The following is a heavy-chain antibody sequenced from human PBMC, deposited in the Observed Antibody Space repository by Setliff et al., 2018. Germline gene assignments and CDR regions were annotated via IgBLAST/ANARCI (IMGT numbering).Heavy chain of an antibody. D-gene: IGHD3-3*01. CDR2: INPSGGLT. CDR3: ARDRFYNSWSGTSITAPHDAFDI. J-gene: IGHJ3*02. V-gene: IGHV1-46*03. Sequence: ASVKVSCKASGYTLSKYYMHWVRQAPGQGLDWMGIINPSGGLTKYAQKFQGRVTMTSDTATNTVYLEVSSLRSEDTAVYFCARDRFYNSWSGTSITAPHDAFDIWGQGTMVTVSS. CDR1: GYTLSKYY.